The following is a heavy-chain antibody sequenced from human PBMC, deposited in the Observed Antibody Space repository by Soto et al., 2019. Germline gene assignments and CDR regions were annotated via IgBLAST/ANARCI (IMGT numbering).Heavy chain of an antibody. J-gene: IGHJ3*02. V-gene: IGHV4-34*01. CDR3: ARGAHITIFGVVIRDAFDI. CDR2: INHSGST. Sequence: VQLQQWGAGLLKPSETLSLTCAVYGGSFSGYYWSWIRQPPGKGLEWIGEINHSGSTNYNPSLKSRVTISVDTSKNQFSLKLSSVTAADTAVYYCARGAHITIFGVVIRDAFDIWGQGTMVTVSS. CDR1: GGSFSGYY. D-gene: IGHD3-3*01.